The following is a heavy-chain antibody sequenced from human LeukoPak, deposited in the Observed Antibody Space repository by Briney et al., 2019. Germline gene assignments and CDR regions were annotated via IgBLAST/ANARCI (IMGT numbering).Heavy chain of an antibody. Sequence: SETLSLTCTVSGGSISSSNYYWGWIRQPPGKGLEWIGSIYYSGSTFYNPSLKSRVTMSVDTSKNQFSLNLSSVTAADTAGYYCARLIIAAAGPGRWFDPWGQGTLVTVSS. J-gene: IGHJ5*02. CDR1: GGSISSSNYY. D-gene: IGHD6-13*01. CDR3: ARLIIAAAGPGRWFDP. CDR2: IYYSGST. V-gene: IGHV4-39*01.